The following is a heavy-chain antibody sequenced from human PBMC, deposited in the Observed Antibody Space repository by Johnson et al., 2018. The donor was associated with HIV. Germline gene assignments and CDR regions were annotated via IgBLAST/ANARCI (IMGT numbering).Heavy chain of an antibody. CDR1: GFAFSNYG. J-gene: IGHJ3*01. CDR3: AKDKFMFLDNPVDAFDV. Sequence: HVQLVEFGGGVVQPGRSLRLSCAASGFAFSNYGMHWVRQAPGKGLEWVAVISFDGSHKYYTDSVKGLSTISRDNSNNTLYLHMNSLRPDDTGVYYCAKDKFMFLDNPVDAFDVWGQGTMVTFSS. D-gene: IGHD3/OR15-3a*01. V-gene: IGHV3-30*18. CDR2: ISFDGSHK.